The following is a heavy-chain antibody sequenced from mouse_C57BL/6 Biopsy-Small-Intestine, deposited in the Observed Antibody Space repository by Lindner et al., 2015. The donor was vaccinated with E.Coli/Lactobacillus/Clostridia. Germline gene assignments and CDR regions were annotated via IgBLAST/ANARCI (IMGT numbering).Heavy chain of an antibody. J-gene: IGHJ4*01. CDR2: IKPNSGGT. V-gene: IGHV1-53*01. D-gene: IGHD2-13*01. CDR3: ARDPGDYRIDY. Sequence: SVKVSCKASGYTFTGYYMHWVRQAPGQGLEWMGRIKPNSGGTNYAQKFQGRVTMTRDTSISTAYMDLSGLTSDDTAVYYCARDPGDYRIDYWGQGTLVTVSS. CDR1: GYTFTGYY.